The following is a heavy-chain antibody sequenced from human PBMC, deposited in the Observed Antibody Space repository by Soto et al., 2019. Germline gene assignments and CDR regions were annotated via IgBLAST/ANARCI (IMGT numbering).Heavy chain of an antibody. CDR2: INPSGGST. CDR3: ARDPTTVTYDYYYYYGTDV. V-gene: IGHV1-46*01. Sequence: ASVKVSCKASGYTFTSYYMHWVRQAPGQGLEWMGIINPSGGSTSYAQKFQGRVTMTRDTSTSTVYMELSSLRSEDTAVYYCARDPTTVTYDYYYYYGTDVWGQGTTVTVSA. J-gene: IGHJ6*01. D-gene: IGHD4-4*01. CDR1: GYTFTSYY.